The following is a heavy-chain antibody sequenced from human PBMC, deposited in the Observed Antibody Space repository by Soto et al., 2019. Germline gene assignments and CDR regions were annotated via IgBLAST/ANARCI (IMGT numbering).Heavy chain of an antibody. V-gene: IGHV3-21*01. CDR1: GLTINTYS. CDR2: ISSSSSYI. CDR3: ARDQLYYNDISGRPLNAFDV. Sequence: PGGSLRLSCVASGLTINTYSMMWVRQAPGKGLEWVSSISSSSSYIYYADSVKGRFTISRDNAKNSLYLQMNSLRAEDTAVYYCARDQLYYNDISGRPLNAFDVWGQGTMVTVSS. J-gene: IGHJ3*01. D-gene: IGHD3-22*01.